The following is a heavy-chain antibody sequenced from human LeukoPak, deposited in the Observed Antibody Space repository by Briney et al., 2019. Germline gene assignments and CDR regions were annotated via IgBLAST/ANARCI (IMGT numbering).Heavy chain of an antibody. Sequence: GGSLRLSCAASGFTVSSNYVSWVRQAPGKGLEWVSAIYRSGTTFYADSVKGRFTISRHNSKNTVDLQLNSLRPEDTGVYYCATTGADYVGGTYRYTGLDYWGQGTLVTVSS. CDR1: GFTVSSNY. D-gene: IGHD3-16*02. CDR3: ATTGADYVGGTYRYTGLDY. J-gene: IGHJ4*02. V-gene: IGHV3-53*04. CDR2: IYRSGTT.